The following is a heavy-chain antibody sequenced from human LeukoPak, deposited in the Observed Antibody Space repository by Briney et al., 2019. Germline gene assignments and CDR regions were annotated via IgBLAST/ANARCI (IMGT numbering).Heavy chain of an antibody. J-gene: IGHJ6*03. Sequence: SETLSLTCTVSGGSISSSSYYWGWIRQPPGKGLEWIGSIHYSGSTYYNPSLKSRVTISVDTSKNQFSLKLSSVTAADTAVYYCARGQPYSSSWYRKYYYMDVWGKGTTVTVSS. CDR2: IHYSGST. D-gene: IGHD6-13*01. CDR1: GGSISSSSYY. V-gene: IGHV4-39*07. CDR3: ARGQPYSSSWYRKYYYMDV.